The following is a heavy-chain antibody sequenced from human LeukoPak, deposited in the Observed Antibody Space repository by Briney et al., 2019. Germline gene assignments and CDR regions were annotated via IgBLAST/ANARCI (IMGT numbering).Heavy chain of an antibody. CDR1: GGSFSGYY. D-gene: IGHD2/OR15-2a*01. CDR3: ARDLRNSYAFDI. Sequence: SETLSLTCGVYGGSFSGYYWSWIRQPPGKGLEWIGEINHSGSTNYNPSLKSRVTISVDASKNQFSLKLSSVTAADTAVYYCARDLRNSYAFDIWGQGTMVTVSS. V-gene: IGHV4-34*01. CDR2: INHSGST. J-gene: IGHJ3*02.